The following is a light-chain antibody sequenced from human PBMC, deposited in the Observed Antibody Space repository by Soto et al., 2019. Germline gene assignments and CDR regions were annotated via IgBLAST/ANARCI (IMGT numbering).Light chain of an antibody. CDR1: SSDVGLYNL. Sequence: QSALTQPASMSGSPGQSITISCTGTSSDVGLYNLVSWYQHLPGKAPKLIIYEVNERPSGISDRFSGSKSGKTASLTISGLRDEDEADYYCCSYVGSSILMFGGGTKVTVL. J-gene: IGLJ3*02. CDR3: CSYVGSSILM. CDR2: EVN. V-gene: IGLV2-23*02.